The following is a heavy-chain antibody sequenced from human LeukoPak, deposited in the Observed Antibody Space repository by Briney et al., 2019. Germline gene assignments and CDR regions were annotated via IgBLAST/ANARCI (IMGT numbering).Heavy chain of an antibody. Sequence: PSETLSLTCAVYGGSFSGYYWSWIRQPPGKGLEWIGEINHSGSTNYNPSLKSRVTISVDTSKNQFSLKLSSVTAADTAVYYCARDRPGERDCWGQGTLVTVSS. V-gene: IGHV4-34*01. CDR1: GGSFSGYY. J-gene: IGHJ4*02. D-gene: IGHD1-1*01. CDR3: ARDRPGERDC. CDR2: INHSGST.